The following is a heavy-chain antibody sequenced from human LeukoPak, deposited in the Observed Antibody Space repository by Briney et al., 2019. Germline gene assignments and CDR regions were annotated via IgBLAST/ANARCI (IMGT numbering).Heavy chain of an antibody. J-gene: IGHJ4*02. D-gene: IGHD3-3*01. CDR1: GGSISSGGYY. Sequence: SETLSLTCAVSGGSISSGGYYWSWIRQHPGKGLEWIGYIYYSGSTYYNPSLKSRVTISVDTSKNQFSLKLSSVTAADTAVYYCARGYKIDYDFWSGYPYYFDYWGQGTLVTVSS. CDR2: IYYSGST. CDR3: ARGYKIDYDFWSGYPYYFDY. V-gene: IGHV4-31*11.